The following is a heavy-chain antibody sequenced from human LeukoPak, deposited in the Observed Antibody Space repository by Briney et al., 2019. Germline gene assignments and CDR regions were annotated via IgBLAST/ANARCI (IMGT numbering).Heavy chain of an antibody. CDR3: ARGVRGRFDP. Sequence: SETLSLTCTVSGDSISSSFWGWIRQPPGKGLEWIASVHYTGITSYDPSLKSRVIVTVDTSRNQLSLKLISVTAADTAVYYCARGVRGRFDPWGQGTLVTVSS. J-gene: IGHJ5*02. CDR2: VHYTGIT. V-gene: IGHV4-59*12. D-gene: IGHD3-10*01. CDR1: GDSISSSF.